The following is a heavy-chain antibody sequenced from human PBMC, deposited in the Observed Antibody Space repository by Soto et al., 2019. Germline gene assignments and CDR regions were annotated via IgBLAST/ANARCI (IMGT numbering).Heavy chain of an antibody. Sequence: QVQLQESGPGLVKPSETLSLTCTVSGGSVSSGDYYWSWIRQPPGKGLEWMGYVYYSGSTDLNPALMSRVTISLATSKNQFSLKLSSVTAADTAVYFCARDRAAAIGYYYYYGMDVWGHGTTVTVSS. J-gene: IGHJ6*02. CDR3: ARDRAAAIGYYYYYGMDV. V-gene: IGHV4-61*08. CDR2: VYYSGST. CDR1: GGSVSSGDYY. D-gene: IGHD2-21*01.